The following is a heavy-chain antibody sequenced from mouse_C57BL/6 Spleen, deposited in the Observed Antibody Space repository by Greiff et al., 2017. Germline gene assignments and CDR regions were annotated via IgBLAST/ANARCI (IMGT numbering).Heavy chain of an antibody. CDR3: ASYGSSYGWFAY. V-gene: IGHV1-61*01. CDR2: IYPSDSET. CDR1: GYTFTSYW. D-gene: IGHD1-1*01. Sequence: QVQLQQPGAELVRPGSSVKLSCKASGYTFTSYWMDWVKQRPGQGLEWIGNIYPSDSETHYNQKFKDKATLTVDKSSSTAYMQLSSLTSEDSAVYYCASYGSSYGWFAYWGQGTLVTVSA. J-gene: IGHJ3*01.